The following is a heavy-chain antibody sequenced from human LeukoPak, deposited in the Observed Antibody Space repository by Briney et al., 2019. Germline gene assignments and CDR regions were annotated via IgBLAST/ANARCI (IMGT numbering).Heavy chain of an antibody. CDR2: INPNTGGT. V-gene: IGHV1-2*06. D-gene: IGHD3-10*01. Sequence: ASVKVSCKTSGYTFTGYHIHWVRQAPGQGLEWMGRINPNTGGTNYAQKFQGRVTMTRDTSISTAYMELRGLRSEDTAVYYCVRDGEGVAISVNYWFDPWGQGTLVTVSS. CDR1: GYTFTGYH. J-gene: IGHJ5*02. CDR3: VRDGEGVAISVNYWFDP.